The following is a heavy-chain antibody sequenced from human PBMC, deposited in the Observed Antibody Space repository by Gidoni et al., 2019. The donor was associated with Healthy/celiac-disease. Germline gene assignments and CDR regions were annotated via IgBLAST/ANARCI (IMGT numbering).Heavy chain of an antibody. D-gene: IGHD3-22*01. Sequence: VQLQESGPGLVKPSETLSLTCTVSGGSISSYYCSWIRQPAGKGLEWIGRIYTSGSTNYNPSLKSRVTMSVDTSKNQFSLKLSSVTAADTAVYYCARDSYYYDSSGLPSYYFDYWGQGTLVTVSS. V-gene: IGHV4-4*07. CDR1: GGSISSYY. CDR2: IYTSGST. J-gene: IGHJ4*02. CDR3: ARDSYYYDSSGLPSYYFDY.